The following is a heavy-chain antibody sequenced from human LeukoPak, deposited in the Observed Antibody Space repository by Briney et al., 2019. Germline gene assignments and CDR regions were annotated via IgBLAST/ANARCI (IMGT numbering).Heavy chain of an antibody. D-gene: IGHD3-3*01. V-gene: IGHV3-23*01. Sequence: GGSLRLSCAASGFTFSSYAMSWVRQAPGKGLEWVSAISGSGGSTYYADSVKGRFTISRDNSKNTLYLQMNSLRAEDTAVYYCAKDPYNDFWSGPFDYWGQGTLVTVSS. J-gene: IGHJ4*02. CDR3: AKDPYNDFWSGPFDY. CDR2: ISGSGGST. CDR1: GFTFSSYA.